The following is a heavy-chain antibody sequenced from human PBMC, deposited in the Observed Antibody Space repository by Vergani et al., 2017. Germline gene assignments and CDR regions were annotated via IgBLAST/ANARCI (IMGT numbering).Heavy chain of an antibody. CDR3: VRDVRVSRT. CDR1: GFIFSDYW. V-gene: IGHV3-7*01. J-gene: IGHJ3*01. CDR2: INSRGTKT. Sequence: VESGGGLVQPGGSLRLSCSPSGFIFSDYWMTWVRKAPGKGLEWVANINSRGTKTDYMPSLGARFSISRDNAKNSLYLDMSSLRAEDTAVYYCVRDVRVSRTWGQGTLVAVSS.